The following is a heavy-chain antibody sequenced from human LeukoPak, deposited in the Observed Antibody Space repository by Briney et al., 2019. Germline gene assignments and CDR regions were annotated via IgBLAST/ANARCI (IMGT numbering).Heavy chain of an antibody. CDR1: GGSISSSSYY. D-gene: IGHD4-17*01. CDR3: ARGGYYGDYEPFDY. V-gene: IGHV4-39*07. CDR2: IYYSGST. Sequence: KPSETLSLTCTVSGGSISSSSYYWGWIRQPPGKGLEWIGSIYYSGSTYYNPSLKSRVTISVDTSKNQFSLKLSSVTAADTAVYYCARGGYYGDYEPFDYWGQGTLVTVSS. J-gene: IGHJ4*02.